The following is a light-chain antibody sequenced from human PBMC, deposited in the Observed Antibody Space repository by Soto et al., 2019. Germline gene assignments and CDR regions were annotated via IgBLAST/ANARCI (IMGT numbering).Light chain of an antibody. CDR3: SSYTTTSTVI. J-gene: IGLJ2*01. CDR2: DVT. CDR1: SSDVGGYNY. V-gene: IGLV2-14*03. Sequence: QSVLTQPASVSGSPGQSITISCTGTSSDVGGYNYVCWYQQHPGKAPKLMIYDVTSRPSGVSYRFSGSKSGNTASLTISGLQTEDEADYYCSSYTTTSTVIFGGGTKLTVL.